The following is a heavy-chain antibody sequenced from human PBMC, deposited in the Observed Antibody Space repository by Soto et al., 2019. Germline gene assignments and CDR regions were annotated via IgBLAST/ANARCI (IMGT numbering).Heavy chain of an antibody. D-gene: IGHD1-1*01. Sequence: QLQLQESGPGLVKPSETLSLTCTVSGGSISSGRYYWGWIRQPPGKGLEWIGSIYNTGTTHYNPSLKSRTTISVDTSKTHFSLQLTSVTAADTAVYFCARRPGTGPTLGHYYYDSLDVWGPGTTVTVS. J-gene: IGHJ6*02. CDR2: IYNTGTT. CDR1: GGSISSGRYY. V-gene: IGHV4-39*02. CDR3: ARRPGTGPTLGHYYYDSLDV.